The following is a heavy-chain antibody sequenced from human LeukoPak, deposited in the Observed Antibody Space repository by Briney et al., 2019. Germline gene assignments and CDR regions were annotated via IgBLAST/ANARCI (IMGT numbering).Heavy chain of an antibody. CDR1: GYTFIGYY. V-gene: IGHV1-2*02. CDR2: INPNSGGT. Sequence: GASVKVSCKASGYTFIGYYMHWVRQAPGQGLEWMGWINPNSGGTNYAQKFQGRVTMTRDTSISTAYMELSRLRSDDTAVYYCTRNCGGDCYGAYYFDYWGQGTLVTVSS. D-gene: IGHD2-21*01. J-gene: IGHJ4*02. CDR3: TRNCGGDCYGAYYFDY.